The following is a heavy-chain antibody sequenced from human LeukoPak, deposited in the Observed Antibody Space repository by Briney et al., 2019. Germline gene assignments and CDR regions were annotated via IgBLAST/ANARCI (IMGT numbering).Heavy chain of an antibody. CDR2: INESGAT. Sequence: SETLSLTCSVYGGSFNDYDWSWVRQAPGRGLQWIGEINESGATNCYPSLKSRVTMSIDTSKSQFSLSLRSVTAADTAVYFCARYVPVKTGPTRASFDYWGQGILVSVSS. V-gene: IGHV4-34*01. J-gene: IGHJ4*02. D-gene: IGHD1-1*01. CDR1: GGSFNDYD. CDR3: ARYVPVKTGPTRASFDY.